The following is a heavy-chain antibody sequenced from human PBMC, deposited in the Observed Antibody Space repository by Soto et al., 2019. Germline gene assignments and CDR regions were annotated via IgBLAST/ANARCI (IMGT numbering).Heavy chain of an antibody. V-gene: IGHV4-39*01. Sequence: QLQLQESGPGLVRPSETLSLICTVSGGSITRNDHYWGWIRQSPGKGLELIGDIKSSGSTNYNLSLTSRVSMSVETAKNQFSLKMNSVTAADTAVYYCARLGSSGWYQGSYFDYWGQGTLVTVSS. J-gene: IGHJ4*02. D-gene: IGHD6-19*01. CDR3: ARLGSSGWYQGSYFDY. CDR2: IKSSGST. CDR1: GGSITRNDHY.